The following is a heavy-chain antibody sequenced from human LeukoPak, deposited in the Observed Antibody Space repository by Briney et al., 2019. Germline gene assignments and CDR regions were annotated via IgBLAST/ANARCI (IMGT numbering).Heavy chain of an antibody. CDR2: IYPGDSDT. CDR3: ARQKVYGITEAGPAISYYYYMDV. CDR1: GYSFTSYW. D-gene: IGHD6-13*01. V-gene: IGHV5-51*01. Sequence: GESLKISYKGSGYSFTSYWIGWVRQVPGKGLEWMGSIYPGDSDTRYSPSFQGQVTISVDKSISTAYLQWSSLKASDTAMYYCARQKVYGITEAGPAISYYYYMDVWGKGTTVTISS. J-gene: IGHJ6*03.